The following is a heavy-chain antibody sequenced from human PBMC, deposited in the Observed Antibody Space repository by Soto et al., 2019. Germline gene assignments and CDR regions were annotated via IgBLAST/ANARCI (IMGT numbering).Heavy chain of an antibody. D-gene: IGHD2-2*01. V-gene: IGHV3-49*04. J-gene: IGHJ6*02. CDR3: ARTRFECRSISCRNYYYGLDV. CDR1: GFTFGDYA. CDR2: IRSKAYGGTT. Sequence: EVQLVESGGGLVQPGRSLRLSCTASGFTFGDYAMSWVRQAPGKGLEWVGFIRSKAYGGTTEYAASVKGRFTISRDDSKSIAYLQLNSLRAEDTAVYYCARTRFECRSISCRNYYYGLDVWGQGTTVTVSS.